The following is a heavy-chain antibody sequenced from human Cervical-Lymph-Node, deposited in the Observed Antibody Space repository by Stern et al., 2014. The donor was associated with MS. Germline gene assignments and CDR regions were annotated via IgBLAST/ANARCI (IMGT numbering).Heavy chain of an antibody. V-gene: IGHV1-2*02. CDR1: GYTFSDYY. Sequence: QVHLVESGAEVQKPGASVKVSCKASGYTFSDYYLYWVRQAPGQGLEWMGWIHPNSGGTKYAQKFQGRVTMTRDTSISTAYMELRRLRSDDTAMYYCARDSGQWLVFNYYAMDVWGQGTTVSVSS. CDR3: ARDSGQWLVFNYYAMDV. J-gene: IGHJ6*02. D-gene: IGHD6-19*01. CDR2: IHPNSGGT.